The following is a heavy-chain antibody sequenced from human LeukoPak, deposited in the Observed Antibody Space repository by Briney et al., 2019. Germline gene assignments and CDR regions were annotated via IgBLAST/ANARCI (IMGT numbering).Heavy chain of an antibody. D-gene: IGHD2-2*01. CDR3: ARYCSSTSCYRYYYYGLDV. Sequence: SETLSLTCAVYGGSFSGYYWSWIRQPPGNGLEWIGVINHSGSTNYNPSLKSRVTISVDMSKNQFSLKLSSVTAADTAVYYCARYCSSTSCYRYYYYGLDVWGQGTTVTVSS. V-gene: IGHV4-34*01. CDR2: INHSGST. CDR1: GGSFSGYY. J-gene: IGHJ6*02.